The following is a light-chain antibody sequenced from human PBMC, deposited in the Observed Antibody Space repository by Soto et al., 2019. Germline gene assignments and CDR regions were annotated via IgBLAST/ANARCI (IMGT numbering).Light chain of an antibody. J-gene: IGLJ1*01. Sequence: QSVLTQPASVSGSPGQSITISCTGTSSDVGGYDYVSWYQQHPGKAPKFMIYEVTNRPSGVYHRFSGSRSGNTASQSCSGVQGEDEADYYCSSYTTASIDVFGTGTEVTVL. V-gene: IGLV2-14*01. CDR3: SSYTTASIDV. CDR1: SSDVGGYDY. CDR2: EVT.